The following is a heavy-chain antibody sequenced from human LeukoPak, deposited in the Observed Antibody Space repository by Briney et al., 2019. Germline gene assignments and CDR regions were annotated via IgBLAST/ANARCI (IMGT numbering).Heavy chain of an antibody. CDR1: GYSFTSYW. CDR2: IYPGDSDT. J-gene: IGHJ6*03. D-gene: IGHD3-9*01. V-gene: IGHV5-51*01. CDR3: ARHLHALTLSPNYYYYMDV. Sequence: RGESLKISCKGSGYSFTSYWIGWVRQMPGKGLEWMGIIYPGDSDTRYSPSFQGQVTISADKSLSTAYLQWSSLKASDTAMYYCARHLHALTLSPNYYYYMDVWAKGTTVTVSS.